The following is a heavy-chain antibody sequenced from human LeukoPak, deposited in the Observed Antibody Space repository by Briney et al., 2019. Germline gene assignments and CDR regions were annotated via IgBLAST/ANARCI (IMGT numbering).Heavy chain of an antibody. J-gene: IGHJ4*02. CDR3: ARERRDGYKVYFDY. CDR2: IYISGST. V-gene: IGHV4-61*02. CDR1: GGSISSSSYS. Sequence: PSETLSLTCTVSGGSISSSSYSWSWIRQPAGKGLEWIGRIYISGSTNYNPSLKSRVTISVDTSKNQFSLRLSSVTAADTAVYYCARERRDGYKVYFDYWGQGTLVTVSS. D-gene: IGHD5-24*01.